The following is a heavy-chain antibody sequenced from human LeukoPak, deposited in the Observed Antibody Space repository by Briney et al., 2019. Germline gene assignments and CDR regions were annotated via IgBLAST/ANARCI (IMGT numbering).Heavy chain of an antibody. Sequence: SETLSLTCTVSGDSISSGDYYWSWIRQPAGKGLEWIGRISSSGSTNYNPSLKSRVTISVDTSKNQFSLKLSSVTAADTAVYFCAEASGYGRHWFDPWGQGTLVTVSS. CDR3: AEASGYGRHWFDP. J-gene: IGHJ5*02. CDR1: GDSISSGDYY. CDR2: ISSSGST. D-gene: IGHD5-12*01. V-gene: IGHV4-61*02.